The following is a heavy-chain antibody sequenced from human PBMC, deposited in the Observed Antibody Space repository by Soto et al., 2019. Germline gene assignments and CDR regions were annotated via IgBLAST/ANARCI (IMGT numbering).Heavy chain of an antibody. CDR1: GGSISSGGYY. Sequence: QVQLQESGPGLVKPSQTLSLTCTVSGGSISSGGYYWSWIRQHPGKGLEWIGYIYYSGSTYYNPSLKSRVTISVDTSKNQFSLKLSSVTAADTAVYYCARDQIAVAGTGRKGGVRGEYYYGMDVWGQGTTVTVSS. CDR2: IYYSGST. V-gene: IGHV4-31*03. D-gene: IGHD6-19*01. J-gene: IGHJ6*02. CDR3: ARDQIAVAGTGRKGGVRGEYYYGMDV.